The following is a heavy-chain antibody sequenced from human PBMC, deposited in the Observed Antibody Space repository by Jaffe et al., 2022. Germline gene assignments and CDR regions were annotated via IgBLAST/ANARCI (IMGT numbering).Heavy chain of an antibody. J-gene: IGHJ3*02. CDR1: GFTFGDYA. Sequence: EVQLVESGGGLVQPGRSLRLSCTASGFTFGDYAMSWFRQAPGKGLEWVGFIRSKAYGGTTEYAASVKGRFTISRDDSKSIAYLQMNSLKTEDTAVYYCTRGRITIFGVVTDDAFDIWGQGTMVTVSS. CDR2: IRSKAYGGTT. V-gene: IGHV3-49*03. CDR3: TRGRITIFGVVTDDAFDI. D-gene: IGHD3-3*01.